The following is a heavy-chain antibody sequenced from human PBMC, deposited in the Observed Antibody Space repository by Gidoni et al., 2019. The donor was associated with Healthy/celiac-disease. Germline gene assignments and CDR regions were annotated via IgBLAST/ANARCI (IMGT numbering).Heavy chain of an antibody. CDR1: GGTFSSYT. Sequence: QVQLVQSGAEVKKPGSSVKVSGKDHGGTFSSYTIRWARQAPGQGLEWMGRLIPSLGIANYAQKFQSRVTITADKSTSTAYMGLSSLRSEDTAVYYCARAALASDAFDIWGQGTMVTVSS. V-gene: IGHV1-69*02. J-gene: IGHJ3*02. D-gene: IGHD5-12*01. CDR3: ARAALASDAFDI. CDR2: LIPSLGIA.